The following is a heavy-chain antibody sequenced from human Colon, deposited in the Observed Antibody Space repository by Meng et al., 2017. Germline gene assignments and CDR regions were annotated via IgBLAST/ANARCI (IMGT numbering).Heavy chain of an antibody. Sequence: SVKVSCKASGGTFSSYAISWVRQAPGQGLEWMGGIIPIFGTANYAQKFQGRVMITTDESTSTDYMELSSLRSEDTAVYCCERVDVSSSWYDGMDVWGQGTTVTVSS. CDR3: ERVDVSSSWYDGMDV. CDR2: IIPIFGTA. V-gene: IGHV1-69*05. D-gene: IGHD6-13*01. J-gene: IGHJ6*02. CDR1: GGTFSSYA.